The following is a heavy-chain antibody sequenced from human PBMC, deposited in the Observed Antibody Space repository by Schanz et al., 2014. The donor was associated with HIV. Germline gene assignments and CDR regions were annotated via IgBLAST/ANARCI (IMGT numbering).Heavy chain of an antibody. Sequence: ESGGGLVQPGRSLRLACAASGFTFSSYAMHWVRQAPGTGLEWVAVIWYDGTNDHYADSVKGRFTISRDNSKNTLYLQMNSLRVEDTAVYYCAREIDSSSWSFAGYYYGMDVWGRGTTVTVAS. CDR2: IWYDGTND. J-gene: IGHJ6*02. CDR1: GFTFSSYA. V-gene: IGHV3-33*01. D-gene: IGHD6-13*01. CDR3: AREIDSSSWSFAGYYYGMDV.